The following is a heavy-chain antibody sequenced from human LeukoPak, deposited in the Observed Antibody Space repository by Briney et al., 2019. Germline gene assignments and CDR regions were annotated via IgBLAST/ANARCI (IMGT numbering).Heavy chain of an antibody. J-gene: IGHJ4*02. D-gene: IGHD6-13*01. Sequence: GGSLRLSCAASGFTFSSYAMTWVRQAPGKGLEWVSAISGSGGGTYYADSVKGRFTISRDNSKNTLYLQMNSLRAEDTAVYYCAKRISSCWWGFDYWGQGTLVTVSS. CDR2: ISGSGGGT. CDR1: GFTFSSYA. CDR3: AKRISSCWWGFDY. V-gene: IGHV3-23*01.